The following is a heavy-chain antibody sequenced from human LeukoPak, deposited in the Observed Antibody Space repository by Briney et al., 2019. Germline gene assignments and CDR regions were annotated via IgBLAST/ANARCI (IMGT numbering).Heavy chain of an antibody. CDR1: GFIFSSYG. V-gene: IGHV3-30*02. D-gene: IGHD3-9*01. CDR3: AKIYDILTGYSTFDY. J-gene: IGHJ4*02. CDR2: IRYDGSNK. Sequence: GGSLRLSCAASGFIFSSYGMHWVRQAPGKGLEWVAFIRYDGSNKYYADSVKGRFTISRDNSKNTLYLQMNSLRAEDTAVYYCAKIYDILTGYSTFDYWGQGTLVTVSS.